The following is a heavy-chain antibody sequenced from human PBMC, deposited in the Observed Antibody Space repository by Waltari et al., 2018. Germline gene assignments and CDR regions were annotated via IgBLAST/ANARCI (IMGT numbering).Heavy chain of an antibody. CDR1: GGTFSSYA. CDR3: ARDSYDSSGYYYY. Sequence: QVQLVQSGAEVKKPGSSVKVSCKASGGTFSSYAISWVRQAPGQGLEWMGGSIPIFGTANYAQKFQGRVTITADESTSTAYMELSSLRSDDTAVYYCARDSYDSSGYYYYWGQGTLVTVSS. D-gene: IGHD3-22*01. V-gene: IGHV1-69*01. CDR2: SIPIFGTA. J-gene: IGHJ4*02.